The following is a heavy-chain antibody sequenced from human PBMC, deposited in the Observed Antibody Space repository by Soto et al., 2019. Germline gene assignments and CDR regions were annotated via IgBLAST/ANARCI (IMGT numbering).Heavy chain of an antibody. J-gene: IGHJ4*02. CDR2: IYYSGST. CDR1: GGSISSGDYY. CDR3: ARVKWLRNGPFDY. D-gene: IGHD5-12*01. Sequence: PSETLSLTCTVSGGSISSGDYYWSWIRQPPGKGLEWIGYIYYSGSTYYNPSLKSRVTISVDTSKNQFSLKLSSVTAADTAVYYCARVKWLRNGPFDYWGQGTLVTVSS. V-gene: IGHV4-30-4*02.